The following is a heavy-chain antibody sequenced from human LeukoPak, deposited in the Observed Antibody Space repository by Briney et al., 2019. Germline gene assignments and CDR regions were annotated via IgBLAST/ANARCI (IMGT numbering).Heavy chain of an antibody. CDR3: ARGRTYGFGYFDY. CDR2: INHSGST. Sequence: SETLSLTCAVYGGSLSGYYWSWIRQPPGKGLEWIGEINHSGSTNYNPSLKSRVTISVDTSKNQFSLKLSSVTAADTAVYYCARGRTYGFGYFDYWGQGTLVTVSS. D-gene: IGHD3-10*01. V-gene: IGHV4-34*01. CDR1: GGSLSGYY. J-gene: IGHJ4*02.